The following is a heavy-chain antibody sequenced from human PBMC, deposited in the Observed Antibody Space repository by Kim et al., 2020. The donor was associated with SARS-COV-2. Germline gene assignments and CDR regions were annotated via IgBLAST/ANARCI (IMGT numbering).Heavy chain of an antibody. J-gene: IGHJ5*02. CDR3: AVRHYGSGSYYNTYNWFDP. Sequence: SETLSLTCTVSGYSISSGYYWGWIRQPPGKGLEWIGSIYHSGSTYYNPSLKSRVTISVDTSKNQFSLKLSSVTAADTAVYYCAVRHYGSGSYYNTYNWFDPWGQGTLVTVSS. CDR1: GYSISSGYY. V-gene: IGHV4-38-2*02. CDR2: IYHSGST. D-gene: IGHD3-10*01.